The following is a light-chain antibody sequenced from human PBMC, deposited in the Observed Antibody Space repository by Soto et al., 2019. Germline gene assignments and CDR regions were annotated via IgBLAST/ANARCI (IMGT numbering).Light chain of an antibody. J-gene: IGKJ4*01. CDR2: GAS. V-gene: IGKV1-9*01. CDR3: QQVESYPST. CDR1: QGISSF. Sequence: IQLTQTPSSLSASVGDRVTITCRASQGISSFLAWYQQKPGKAPKLLIYGASSLQSGVPSRFSGSGFGTDFTLTIPSLQPEDFATYYCQQVESYPSTFGGGTKVEMK.